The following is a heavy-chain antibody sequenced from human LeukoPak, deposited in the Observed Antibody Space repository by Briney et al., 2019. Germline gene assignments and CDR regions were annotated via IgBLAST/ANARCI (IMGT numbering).Heavy chain of an antibody. CDR1: GFTFSSYW. CDR3: ARSGRGGAFDI. CDR2: IYSDGSRT. D-gene: IGHD1-26*01. V-gene: IGHV3-74*01. Sequence: QAGGSLRLSCAASGFTFSSYWMHWVRQGPGKGLVWVSRIYSDGSRTTYADSVKGRFTISGDNARHTLYLQMNSLRAEDTAVYYCARSGRGGAFDIWGHGTMVTVSS. J-gene: IGHJ3*02.